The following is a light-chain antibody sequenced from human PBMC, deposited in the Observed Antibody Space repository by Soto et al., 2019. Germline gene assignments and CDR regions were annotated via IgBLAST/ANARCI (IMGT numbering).Light chain of an antibody. Sequence: EIVLTQSPGTLSLSPGERAPLSCRASQSLSDRFLAWYQQKPGQAPRLLIHGASTRATGIPDRFSGSGSGTDFTLTISRLGPEDFAVYYCQQYESSMSTFGQGTKVDIK. CDR3: QQYESSMST. CDR1: QSLSDRF. J-gene: IGKJ1*01. V-gene: IGKV3-20*01. CDR2: GAS.